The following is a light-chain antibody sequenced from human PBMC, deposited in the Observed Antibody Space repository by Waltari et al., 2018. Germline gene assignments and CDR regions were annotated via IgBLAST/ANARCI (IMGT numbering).Light chain of an antibody. Sequence: QSALTQPASVSGSPGPSVTTPCTGFSRAGDEYKIASCFRQHPGNAPKLILYDVSNRPSDISNRFSGYKSGNTASLTISRLQADDEADYFCTTYPDTNTPVVFGGGTKLTV. CDR1: SRAGDEYKI. J-gene: IGLJ2*01. CDR3: TTYPDTNTPVV. CDR2: DVS. V-gene: IGLV2-14*03.